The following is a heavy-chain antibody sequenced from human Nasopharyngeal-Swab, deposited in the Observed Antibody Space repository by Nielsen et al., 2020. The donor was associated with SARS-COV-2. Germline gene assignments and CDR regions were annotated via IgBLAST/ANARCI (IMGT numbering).Heavy chain of an antibody. CDR3: TTDFYFDY. V-gene: IGHV3-73*01. CDR2: IGDKDHNYAT. CDR1: GFTFGSYT. J-gene: IGHJ4*02. Sequence: GESLKISCEASGFTFGSYTMNWVRQASGKGLEWVGRIGDKDHNYATTYGASVQGRFTISTDDSKNTAFLQMDSLKTEDTALYYCTTDFYFDYWGQGTLVTVSS.